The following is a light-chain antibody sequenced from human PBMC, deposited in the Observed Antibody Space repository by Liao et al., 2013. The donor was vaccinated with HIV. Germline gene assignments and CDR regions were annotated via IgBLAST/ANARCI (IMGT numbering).Light chain of an antibody. CDR3: QVWDRGSAHPTV. Sequence: SYVLTQTPSVSVAPGKTATITCGGNNIGNKNVHWYQQKPGQAPVVVIYYDSDRPSGIPERFSGSNSGNTATLTISRVEAEDEADYYCQVWDRGSAHPTVFGPGTKVTVL. CDR2: YDS. V-gene: IGLV3-21*04. J-gene: IGLJ1*01. CDR1: NIGNKN.